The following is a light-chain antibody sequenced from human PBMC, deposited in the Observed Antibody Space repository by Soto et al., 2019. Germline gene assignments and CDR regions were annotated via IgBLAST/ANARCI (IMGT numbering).Light chain of an antibody. Sequence: IQMTQSPSSLSGSVGDRVTITCRASQSINRYLNWYQQKPGTAPKLLISGASSLQSGVPSRFSGSGSGTDFTLTISSLQPEDCATYYCLQDYNYPWTFGQGTQVDIK. CDR1: QSINRY. V-gene: IGKV1-6*01. CDR3: LQDYNYPWT. CDR2: GAS. J-gene: IGKJ1*01.